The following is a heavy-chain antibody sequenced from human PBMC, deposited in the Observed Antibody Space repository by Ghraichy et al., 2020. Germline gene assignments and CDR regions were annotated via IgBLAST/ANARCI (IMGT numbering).Heavy chain of an antibody. V-gene: IGHV3-21*06. J-gene: IGHJ2*01. CDR3: ARAPSSGHLWFNHWYFDL. Sequence: GGSLRLSCAASGFTFSLYSMNWVRQAPGKGLEWVSSISSSSSYIYYADSVKGRFTISRDNAKNSLYLQMNSPRAEDTALYYCARAPSSGHLWFNHWYFDLWGRGTLVTVSS. CDR2: ISSSSSYI. D-gene: IGHD6-19*01. CDR1: GFTFSLYS.